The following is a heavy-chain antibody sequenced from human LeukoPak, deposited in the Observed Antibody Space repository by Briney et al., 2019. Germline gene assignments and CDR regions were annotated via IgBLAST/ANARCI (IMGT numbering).Heavy chain of an antibody. V-gene: IGHV1-2*06. D-gene: IGHD3-22*01. CDR3: ARDIVGIGYYDSSGHEDY. CDR2: INPNSGGT. CDR1: GGTFSSYA. Sequence: ASVKVSCKASGGTFSSYAISWVRQAPGQGLEWMGRINPNSGGTNYAQKFQGRVTMTRDTSISTAYMELSRLRSDDTAVYYCARDIVGIGYYDSSGHEDYWGQGSLVTVSS. J-gene: IGHJ4*02.